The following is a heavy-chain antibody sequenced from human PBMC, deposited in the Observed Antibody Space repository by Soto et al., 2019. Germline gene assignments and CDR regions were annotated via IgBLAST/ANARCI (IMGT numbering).Heavy chain of an antibody. J-gene: IGHJ4*02. CDR2: INPSGGST. CDR3: ARDRSSIYCSGGSCYSGLGYFED. Sequence: ASVKVSCTASGYTFTSYYMHWVRQAPGQGLEWMGIINPSGGSTSYAQKFQGRVTMTRDTSTSTVYMELSSLRSEDTAVYYCARDRSSIYCSGGSCYSGLGYFEDWGQGTLVTVSS. CDR1: GYTFTSYY. D-gene: IGHD2-15*01. V-gene: IGHV1-46*01.